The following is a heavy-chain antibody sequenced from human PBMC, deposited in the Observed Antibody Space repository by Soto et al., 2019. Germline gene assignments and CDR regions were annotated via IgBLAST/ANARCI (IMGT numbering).Heavy chain of an antibody. V-gene: IGHV1-46*01. Sequence: GASVKVSCKASGYTFTSYYMHWVRQAPGQGLEWMGIINPSGGSTGYAQKFQGRVTMTRDTSTSTVYMELSSLRSEDTAVYYCARDQKEFGDYYDSSGLPGAFDIWGQGTMVTVSS. CDR2: INPSGGST. CDR1: GYTFTSYY. D-gene: IGHD3-22*01. CDR3: ARDQKEFGDYYDSSGLPGAFDI. J-gene: IGHJ3*02.